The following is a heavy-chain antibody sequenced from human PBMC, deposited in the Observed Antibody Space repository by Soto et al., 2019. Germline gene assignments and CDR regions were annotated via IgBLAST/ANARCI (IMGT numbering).Heavy chain of an antibody. J-gene: IGHJ4*02. CDR2: ISAYNGNT. CDR3: ASIITGYSSGWYFY. D-gene: IGHD6-19*01. V-gene: IGHV1-18*01. CDR1: GYTFTSYG. Sequence: QVQLVQSGAEVKKPGAAVKVSCKASGYTFTSYGISWVRQAPGQGLEWMGWISAYNGNTNYAQKLQGRVTMTTDTSTSTAYMELRSLRSDDTAVYYCASIITGYSSGWYFYWGQGTLVTVSS.